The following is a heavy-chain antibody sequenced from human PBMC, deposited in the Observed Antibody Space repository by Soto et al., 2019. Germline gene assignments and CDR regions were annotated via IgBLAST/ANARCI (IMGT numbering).Heavy chain of an antibody. V-gene: IGHV3-33*01. CDR3: AGEPKGGSYDMDV. J-gene: IGHJ6*02. CDR2: IWSDGSRG. CDR1: RLTFSIYD. Sequence: QVQLVESGGGVVQPGTSLRLSCAASRLTFSIYDMHWVRQAPGKGLEWVALIWSDGSRGFYADSVKGRFTISRDNSKHTLFLEMNGLRDEDTAVYYCAGEPKGGSYDMDVWGQGTTVTVSS. D-gene: IGHD3-16*01.